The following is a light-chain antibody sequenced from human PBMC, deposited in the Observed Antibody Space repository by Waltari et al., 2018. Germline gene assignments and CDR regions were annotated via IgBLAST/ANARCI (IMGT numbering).Light chain of an antibody. J-gene: IGLJ3*02. CDR3: YSADGTGNHRV. V-gene: IGLV3-10*01. Sequence: SYALTQPPSVSVSPGQTATITCSGDPVPKQYAYWFQQKSGQAPVLVIYDDTKRPSGIPERFSGFSSGTVATLTISGAQVDDEADYYCYSADGTGNHRVFGGGTKLTVL. CDR1: PVPKQY. CDR2: DDT.